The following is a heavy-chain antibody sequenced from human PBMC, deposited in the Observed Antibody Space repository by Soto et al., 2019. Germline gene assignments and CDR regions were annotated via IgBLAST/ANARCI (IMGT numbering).Heavy chain of an antibody. D-gene: IGHD2-15*01. V-gene: IGHV4-34*01. Sequence: SETLSLTCAVYGGSFSGYYWSWIRQPPGKGLEWIGEINHSGSTNYNPSLKSRVTISVDTSNNPFPLKLSSVTAAATAVYYCARGRCSGGSCYAWFDPWGQGTLVTVSS. CDR1: GGSFSGYY. CDR2: INHSGST. J-gene: IGHJ5*02. CDR3: ARGRCSGGSCYAWFDP.